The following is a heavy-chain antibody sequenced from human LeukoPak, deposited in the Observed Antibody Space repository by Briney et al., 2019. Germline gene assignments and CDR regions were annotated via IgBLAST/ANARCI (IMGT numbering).Heavy chain of an antibody. CDR2: IYRSGNT. D-gene: IGHD1-14*01. CDR3: ARGETEGYYFDY. J-gene: IGHJ4*02. CDR1: GYSISSGHY. Sequence: PLETLSLTCTVSGYSISSGHYWGWIRQPPGKGLEWIGSIYRSGNTFYNPSLKSRVTISVDTSKNQFSLKLSSVTAADTAVYYCARGETEGYYFDYWGQGTLVTVSS. V-gene: IGHV4-38-2*02.